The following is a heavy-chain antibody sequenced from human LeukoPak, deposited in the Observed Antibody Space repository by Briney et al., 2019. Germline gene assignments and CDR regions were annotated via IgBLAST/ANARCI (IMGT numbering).Heavy chain of an antibody. V-gene: IGHV4-59*08. J-gene: IGHJ6*02. CDR1: GGSISSYY. CDR2: IYYSGST. D-gene: IGHD5-18*01. CDR3: ARLYSYGPRYYYYYGMDV. Sequence: PSETLSLTCTVSGGSISSYYWGWIRQPPGKGLEWIGYIYYSGSTNYNPSLKSRVTISVDTSKNQFSLKLSSVTAADTAVYYCARLYSYGPRYYYYYGMDVWGQGTTVTVSS.